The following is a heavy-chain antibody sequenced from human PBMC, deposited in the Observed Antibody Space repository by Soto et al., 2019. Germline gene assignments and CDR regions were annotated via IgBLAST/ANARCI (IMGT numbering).Heavy chain of an antibody. CDR3: ARGPHLDYGDYVVVGWFDP. CDR2: INPNSGGT. J-gene: IGHJ5*02. D-gene: IGHD4-17*01. V-gene: IGHV1-2*04. Sequence: ASVKVSCKASGYTFTGYYMHWVRQAPGQGLEWMGWINPNSGGTNYAQKFQGWVTMTRDTSISTAYMELSRLRSDDTAVYYCARGPHLDYGDYVVVGWFDPWGQGTLVTVPS. CDR1: GYTFTGYY.